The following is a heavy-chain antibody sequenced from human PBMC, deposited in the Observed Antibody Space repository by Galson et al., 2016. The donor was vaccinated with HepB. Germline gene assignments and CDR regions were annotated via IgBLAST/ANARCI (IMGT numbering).Heavy chain of an antibody. J-gene: IGHJ6*04. CDR2: IFHTGTT. CDR3: ARVGKSYNCNYRPVEF. Sequence: SETLSLTCTVSGGSIFGYYWSWIRQPLGKGLEWVGHIFHTGTTDYNPSLASRLSMSIDRSKNHFSLTLTSASAADTAVYYCARVGKSYNCNYRPVEFWGKGTTVTVSA. V-gene: IGHV4-59*01. D-gene: IGHD1-7*01. CDR1: GGSIFGYY.